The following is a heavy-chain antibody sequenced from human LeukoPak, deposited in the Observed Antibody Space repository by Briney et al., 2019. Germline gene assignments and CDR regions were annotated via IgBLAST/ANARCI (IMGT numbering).Heavy chain of an antibody. Sequence: QPGGSLRLSCAASGFTFSSYAMSWVRQAPGKGLEWVSAISGSGGSTYYADSVKGRFTISRDNSKNTLYLQMNSLRAEDTAVYYCAKRRYDYDSSGYQYYFDYWGQGTLVTVSS. V-gene: IGHV3-23*01. CDR1: GFTFSSYA. J-gene: IGHJ4*02. D-gene: IGHD3-22*01. CDR3: AKRRYDYDSSGYQYYFDY. CDR2: ISGSGGST.